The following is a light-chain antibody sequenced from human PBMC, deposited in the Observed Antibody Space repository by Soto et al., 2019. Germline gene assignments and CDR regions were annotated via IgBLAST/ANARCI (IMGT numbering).Light chain of an antibody. CDR2: KNG. J-gene: IGLJ3*02. CDR3: CSYAGRSTWV. V-gene: IGLV1-47*01. CDR1: SSNIGNHF. Sequence: QSVLTQSPSVSGTPGQRVTISCSGGSSNIGNHFVYWHQQLPGMAPRLLIYKNGQRPSGIPDRFSGSKSGTSASLAISGLRSEDEADYYCCSYAGRSTWVFGGGTKLTVL.